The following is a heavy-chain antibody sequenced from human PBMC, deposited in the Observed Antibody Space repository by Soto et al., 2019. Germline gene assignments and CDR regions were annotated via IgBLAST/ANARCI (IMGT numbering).Heavy chain of an antibody. V-gene: IGHV3-30-3*01. Sequence: GGSLRLSCAASGFTFSSYAMHWVRQAPGKGLEWVAVISYDGSNKYYADSVKGRFTISRDNSKNTLYLQMNSLRAEDTAVYYCARDLRLRGNWTYYYYYGMDVWGQGTTVTVSS. CDR3: ARDLRLRGNWTYYYYYGMDV. CDR2: ISYDGSNK. CDR1: GFTFSSYA. D-gene: IGHD3-16*01. J-gene: IGHJ6*02.